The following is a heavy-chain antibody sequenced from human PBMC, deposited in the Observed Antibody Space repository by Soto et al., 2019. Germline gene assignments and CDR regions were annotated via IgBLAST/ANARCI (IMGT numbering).Heavy chain of an antibody. J-gene: IGHJ6*02. Sequence: QVQLVQSGAEVKKPGASVKVSCKASGYTFTSYDINWVRQATGQGLEWMGWMNPNSGNTGYAQKFQGRVTMTRNTSISTAYMELSSLRSEDTAVYYCARGQNSNPFLEWLSPPVKYYYYGMDVWGQGTTVTVSS. CDR3: ARGQNSNPFLEWLSPPVKYYYYGMDV. D-gene: IGHD3-3*01. V-gene: IGHV1-8*01. CDR2: MNPNSGNT. CDR1: GYTFTSYD.